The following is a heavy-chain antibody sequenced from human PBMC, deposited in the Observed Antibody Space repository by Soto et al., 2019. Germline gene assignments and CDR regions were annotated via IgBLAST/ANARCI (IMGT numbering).Heavy chain of an antibody. J-gene: IGHJ6*03. D-gene: IGHD1-26*01. V-gene: IGHV4-31*03. Sequence: SETLSLTCXVSGGSISRGGYYWSWIRQHPGKGLEWIGYIYYSGSTYYNPSLKSRVTISVDTSKNQFSLKLSSVTAADTAVYYCARVGPTVPNYYYYMDVWGKGTTVTVSS. CDR2: IYYSGST. CDR1: GGSISRGGYY. CDR3: ARVGPTVPNYYYYMDV.